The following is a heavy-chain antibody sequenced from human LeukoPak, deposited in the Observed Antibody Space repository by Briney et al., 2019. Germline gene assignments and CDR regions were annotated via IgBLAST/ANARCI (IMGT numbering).Heavy chain of an antibody. CDR1: GYTFTSYG. Sequence: GASVKVSCKASGYTFTSYGIIWVRQAPGQGLEWMGWISAYNGNTNYARKLQGRVTMTTDPSTSTAYMELRSLRSDATAVYYCARDWCSGSYWCSFAYWGQGTLVTVSS. CDR3: ARDWCSGSYWCSFAY. V-gene: IGHV1-18*01. CDR2: ISAYNGNT. D-gene: IGHD1-26*01. J-gene: IGHJ4*02.